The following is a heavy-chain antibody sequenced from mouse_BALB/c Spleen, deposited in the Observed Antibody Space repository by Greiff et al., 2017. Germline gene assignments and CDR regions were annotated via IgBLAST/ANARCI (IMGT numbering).Heavy chain of an antibody. J-gene: IGHJ4*01. CDR2: ISSGGST. D-gene: IGHD1-1*01. V-gene: IGHV5-6-5*01. CDR1: GFTFSSYA. Sequence: VMLVESGGGLVKPGGSLKLSCAASGFTFSSYAMSWVRQTPEKRLEWVASISSGGSTYYPDSVKGRFTISRDNARNILYLQMSSLRSEDTAMYYCARGDITTGMDYWGQGTSVTVSS. CDR3: ARGDITTGMDY.